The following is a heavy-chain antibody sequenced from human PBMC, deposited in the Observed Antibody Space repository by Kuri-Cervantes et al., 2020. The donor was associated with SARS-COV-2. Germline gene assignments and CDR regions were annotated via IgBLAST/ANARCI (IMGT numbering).Heavy chain of an antibody. CDR3: AKGAIFMLAYGGAFDY. J-gene: IGHJ4*02. Sequence: GESLKISCAASGFNFNNFGMHWVRQAPNKGLEWVAFISYEGSVQHYADSVKGRFSISRDSSDSTVYLQMNTLRHEDTAVYYCAKGAIFMLAYGGAFDYWGQGTLVTVSS. V-gene: IGHV3-30*18. D-gene: IGHD3-16*01. CDR1: GFNFNNFG. CDR2: ISYEGSVQ.